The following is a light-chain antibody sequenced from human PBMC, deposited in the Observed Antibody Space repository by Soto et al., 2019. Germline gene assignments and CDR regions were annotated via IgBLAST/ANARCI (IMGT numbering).Light chain of an antibody. CDR2: DVS. Sequence: QSVLTQPASVSGSPGQSITISCTGTSTDIGRYTYVSWYQQHPGKAPKLMIYDVSDRPPEVSNRFSGSKSGNTASLTISGLQTEDEADYYLSSYTSSSALVVFGTGTKLTVL. V-gene: IGLV2-14*03. J-gene: IGLJ1*01. CDR3: SSYTSSSALVV. CDR1: STDIGRYTY.